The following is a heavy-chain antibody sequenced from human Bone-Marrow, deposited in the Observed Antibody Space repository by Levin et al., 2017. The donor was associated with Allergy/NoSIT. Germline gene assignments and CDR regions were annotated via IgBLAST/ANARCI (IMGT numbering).Heavy chain of an antibody. Sequence: GGSLRLSCSASGFIFNDHSINWVRQAPGKGLEWISSISSSSRYIHYADSVKGRVTISRDNAKNTVYLHMDRLRAEDTAMYYCAKMGDSRSSSGYYFDYWGQGTLVTVSS. V-gene: IGHV3-21*06. CDR3: AKMGDSRSSSGYYFDY. CDR1: GFIFNDHS. CDR2: ISSSSRYI. J-gene: IGHJ4*02. D-gene: IGHD3-22*01.